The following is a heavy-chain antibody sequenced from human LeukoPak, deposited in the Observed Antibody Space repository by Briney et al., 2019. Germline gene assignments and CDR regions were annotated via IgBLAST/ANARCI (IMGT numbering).Heavy chain of an antibody. CDR3: ARDWDYYDSSGSPDY. Sequence: ASVKVSCKASGYTFPSYGISWVRQAPGQGLEWMGWISAYNGNTNYAQKLQGRVTMTTDTSTSTAYMELRSLRSDDTAVYYCARDWDYYDSSGSPDYWGQGTLVTVSS. CDR2: ISAYNGNT. CDR1: GYTFPSYG. J-gene: IGHJ4*02. D-gene: IGHD3-22*01. V-gene: IGHV1-18*01.